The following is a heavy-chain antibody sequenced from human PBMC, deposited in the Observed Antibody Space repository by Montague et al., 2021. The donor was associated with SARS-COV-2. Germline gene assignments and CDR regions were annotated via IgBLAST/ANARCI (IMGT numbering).Heavy chain of an antibody. CDR3: ARGMIRGVTTPFGY. CDR1: SGSIISSVYY. J-gene: IGHJ4*02. V-gene: IGHV4-39*02. Sequence: SETLSLTRSVSSGSIISSVYYWGWIRQPPGKELEWIGNIYYSGTTYYNPSLQSRGTISVDTSKNHLSLRLSSVTAADTAVYFCARGMIRGVTTPFGYWGQGSQVTVAS. CDR2: IYYSGTT. D-gene: IGHD3-10*01.